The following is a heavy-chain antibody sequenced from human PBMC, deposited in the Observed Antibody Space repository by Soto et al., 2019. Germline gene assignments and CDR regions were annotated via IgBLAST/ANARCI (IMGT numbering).Heavy chain of an antibody. J-gene: IGHJ4*02. V-gene: IGHV1-3*05. CDR2: INAGNGNT. CDR3: ARDLVSDY. CDR1: GYTFTSYA. Sequence: QVQLVQSGAEEKKPGASVKVSCKASGYTFTSYAMHWVRQAPGQRLEWMGWINAGNGNTKYSQNFQGRATITRDTSASTDYRELSRLRPEDTAVYYCARDLVSDYWGQGTLVTVSS. D-gene: IGHD2-21*01.